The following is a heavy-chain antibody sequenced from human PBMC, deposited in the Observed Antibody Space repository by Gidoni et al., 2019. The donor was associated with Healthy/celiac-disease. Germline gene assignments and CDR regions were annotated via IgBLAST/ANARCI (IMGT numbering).Heavy chain of an antibody. Sequence: QVQLQESGPGLVKPSQTLSLTCTVSGGSISSGSYYWSWIRQPAGKGLEWIGRIYTSGSTNYNPSLKSRVTISVDTSKNQFSLKLSSVTAADTAVYYCARDSYRRDAFDIWGQGTMVTVSS. V-gene: IGHV4-61*02. CDR1: GGSISSGSYY. CDR3: ARDSYRRDAFDI. CDR2: IYTSGST. J-gene: IGHJ3*02.